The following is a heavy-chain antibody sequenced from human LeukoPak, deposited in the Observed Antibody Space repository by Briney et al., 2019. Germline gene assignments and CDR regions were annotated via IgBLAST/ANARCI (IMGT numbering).Heavy chain of an antibody. J-gene: IGHJ6*02. CDR3: ARQRSLLGAPYYYVMDV. CDR2: ISYSGST. Sequence: PSETLSLTCTVSGGSISSGGYYWSWIRQPPGKGLEWIGSISYSGSTNYNYYPSLKSRVTISVDTSKNQFSLRLTSVTAADTAVYYCARQRSLLGAPYYYVMDVWGQGTTVTVSS. CDR1: GGSISSGGYY. V-gene: IGHV4-61*08. D-gene: IGHD5-24*01.